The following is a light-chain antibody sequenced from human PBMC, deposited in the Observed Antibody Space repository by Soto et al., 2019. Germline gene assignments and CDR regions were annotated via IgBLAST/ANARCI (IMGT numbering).Light chain of an antibody. CDR3: QQYGSRTYT. J-gene: IGKJ2*01. V-gene: IGKV3-20*01. CDR1: QSVSSSY. Sequence: EIVLTQSPGTLSLSPGERATLSCRASQSVSSSYLAWYQQKPGQAPRLLIYGASSRATGIPDRFSGSESGTDFTLTISRLEPEDFAVYYCQQYGSRTYTFGQGTKLEIK. CDR2: GAS.